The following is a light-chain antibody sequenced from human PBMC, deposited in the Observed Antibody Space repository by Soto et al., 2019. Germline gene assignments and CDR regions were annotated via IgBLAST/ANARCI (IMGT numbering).Light chain of an antibody. V-gene: IGLV1-40*01. CDR1: SSNIGAGYD. J-gene: IGLJ2*01. CDR3: QSYDTSLSVV. Sequence: QPVLTQPPSVSGAPGQRVTISCTGSSSNIGAGYDVHWYQQLPGTAPKLLMYANSNRPSGVPYRFSGSKSGTSASLAITRLQAEDEADYYCQSYDTSLSVVFGGGTKLTVL. CDR2: ANS.